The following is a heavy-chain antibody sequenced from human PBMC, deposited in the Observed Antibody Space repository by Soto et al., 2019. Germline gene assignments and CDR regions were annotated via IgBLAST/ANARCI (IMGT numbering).Heavy chain of an antibody. CDR1: GFTFSSYW. V-gene: IGHV3-7*01. CDR3: SRRDYGDY. D-gene: IGHD4-17*01. Sequence: EVQLVESGGDLVQPGGSLRLPCAASGFTFSSYWMNWVRQAPGKGLEWVANIKQDGSEKYYVDSVKGRFTISRDNAKNSLFLQMNSLRVEDAGVYYCSRRDYGDYWGQGTLVSVSS. J-gene: IGHJ4*02. CDR2: IKQDGSEK.